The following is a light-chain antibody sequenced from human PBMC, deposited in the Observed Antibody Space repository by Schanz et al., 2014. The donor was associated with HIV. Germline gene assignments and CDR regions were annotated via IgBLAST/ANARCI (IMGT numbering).Light chain of an antibody. J-gene: IGKJ2*01. Sequence: DIQMTQSPSSLSASVGDRVTISCRASQSINNNLNWYQQKPGKAPKLLIFAASSLQSGVPSRFSGSGSGTDFTLTISSLQPEDFATYYCQQSSSIPYTFGRGTKLDLK. CDR3: QQSSSIPYT. CDR2: AAS. CDR1: QSINNN. V-gene: IGKV1-39*01.